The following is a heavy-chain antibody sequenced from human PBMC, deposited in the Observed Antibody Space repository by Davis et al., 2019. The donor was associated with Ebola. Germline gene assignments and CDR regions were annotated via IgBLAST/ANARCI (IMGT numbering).Heavy chain of an antibody. V-gene: IGHV3-30*04. J-gene: IGHJ6*02. CDR1: GFTFSSYP. D-gene: IGHD3-22*01. CDR3: AGGQVITIGGMDV. Sequence: GESLKISCAASGFTFSSYPMHWVRQAPGKGLEWVAVISYVGSVYYYTDSVKGRFTISRDNSKNTLYLQMNSLRPEDTALYYFAGGQVITIGGMDVWGQGTTVTVSS. CDR2: ISYVGSVY.